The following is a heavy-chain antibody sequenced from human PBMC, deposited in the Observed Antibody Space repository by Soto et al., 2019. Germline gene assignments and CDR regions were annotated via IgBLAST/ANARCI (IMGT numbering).Heavy chain of an antibody. Sequence: PGGSLRLSCAASGFTFSSYAMSWVRQAPGKGLEWVSAISGSGGSTYYADSVKGRFTISRDNSKNTLYLQMNSLRAEDTAVYYCAKPAKSPYGDYVNWFDPWGQGTLVTVSS. CDR2: ISGSGGST. V-gene: IGHV3-23*01. CDR3: AKPAKSPYGDYVNWFDP. CDR1: GFTFSSYA. J-gene: IGHJ5*02. D-gene: IGHD4-17*01.